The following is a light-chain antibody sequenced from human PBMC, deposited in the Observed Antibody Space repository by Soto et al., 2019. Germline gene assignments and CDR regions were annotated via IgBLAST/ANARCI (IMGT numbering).Light chain of an antibody. J-gene: IGLJ3*02. CDR3: VAWDDTLNGVV. CDR2: DND. CDR1: TSNIGATT. Sequence: QSVLTQPPSASGAPGQRLTISCSGSTSNIGATTVNWYQHLPGTAPKLLVYDNDRRPSGVPDRFSGSKSGTSASLAISGLQSEDEADYYCVAWDDTLNGVVFGGATKLTVL. V-gene: IGLV1-44*01.